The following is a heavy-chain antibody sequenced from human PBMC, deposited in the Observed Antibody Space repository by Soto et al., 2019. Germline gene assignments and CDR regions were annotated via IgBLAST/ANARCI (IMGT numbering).Heavy chain of an antibody. D-gene: IGHD1-1*01. CDR3: ARGLATLPVFAFDI. V-gene: IGHV2-5*01. CDR1: GISLSTSGVG. CDR2: VYWNDDK. Sequence: SGPTLVNPTHPLTLTCTLSGISLSTSGVGLGWIRQTPGKALEWLALVYWNDDKHYSPSLKSRLTITKDTSKNQAILTMTNMDPLDTATYYCARGLATLPVFAFDIWGQGTVVTVSS. J-gene: IGHJ3*02.